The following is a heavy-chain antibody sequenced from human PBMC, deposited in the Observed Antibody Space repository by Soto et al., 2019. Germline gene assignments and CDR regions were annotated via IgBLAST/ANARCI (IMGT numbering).Heavy chain of an antibody. CDR2: IYYSGST. D-gene: IGHD5-12*01. V-gene: IGHV4-61*01. Sequence: SETLSLTCTVSGGSVSSGSYYWSWIRQPPGKGLEWIGYIYYSGSTNYNPSLKSRVTISVDTSKNQFSLKLSSVTAADTAVYYCARELVVATSQFDYWGQGTLVTVSS. CDR1: GGSVSSGSYY. J-gene: IGHJ4*02. CDR3: ARELVVATSQFDY.